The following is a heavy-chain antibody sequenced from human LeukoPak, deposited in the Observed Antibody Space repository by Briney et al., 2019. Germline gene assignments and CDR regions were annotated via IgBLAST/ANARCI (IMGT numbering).Heavy chain of an antibody. J-gene: IGHJ4*02. Sequence: GGSLRLSCAASGFTFNIYSMTWVRQAPGKGLEWVANIKQDVSEKYYVDSVKGRFTISRDNAKNSLYLQMNSLRAEDTAVYFCARVNKDIVVVPGAMRDTYYFDYWGQGTLVTVSS. CDR2: IKQDVSEK. D-gene: IGHD2-2*01. CDR3: ARVNKDIVVVPGAMRDTYYFDY. CDR1: GFTFNIYS. V-gene: IGHV3-7*01.